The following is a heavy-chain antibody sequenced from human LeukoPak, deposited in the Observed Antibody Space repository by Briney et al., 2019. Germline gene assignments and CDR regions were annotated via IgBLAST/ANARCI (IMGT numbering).Heavy chain of an antibody. CDR3: TRDSGTYNWFDP. V-gene: IGHV3-73*01. D-gene: IGHD1-26*01. CDR1: GLTFSGSA. J-gene: IGHJ5*02. Sequence: PGGSLRLSCAASGLTFSGSAIHWVRQSYENGLEWVGQIDKKDKGYATATAYAASVKGRFTISRDDSINTAYLQMKSLKTEDTALYYCTRDSGTYNWFDPWGQGTLVTVSS. CDR2: IDKKDKGYATAT.